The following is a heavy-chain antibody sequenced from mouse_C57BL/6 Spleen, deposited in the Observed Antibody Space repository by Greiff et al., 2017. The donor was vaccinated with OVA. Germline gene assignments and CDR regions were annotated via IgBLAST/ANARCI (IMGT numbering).Heavy chain of an antibody. Sequence: EVQGVESGGGLVQPGGSLKLSCAASGFTFSDYYMYWVRQTPEKRLEWVAYISNGGGSTYYPDTVKGRFTISRDNAKNTLYLQMSRLKSEDTAMYYCARGGYDRYYAMDYWGQGTSVTVSS. CDR3: ARGGYDRYYAMDY. CDR1: GFTFSDYY. J-gene: IGHJ4*01. D-gene: IGHD2-2*01. V-gene: IGHV5-12*01. CDR2: ISNGGGST.